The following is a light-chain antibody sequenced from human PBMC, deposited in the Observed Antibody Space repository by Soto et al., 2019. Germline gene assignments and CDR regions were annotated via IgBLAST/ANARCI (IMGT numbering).Light chain of an antibody. Sequence: EIVMTQSPATLSVSPGERATLSCRASQAVRSNIAWYQQKPGQAPRLVIYGSSTRATGFPARFSGSGSGTEFPLTIRSLQSEDFEHYYCQRYKDWPLTFGQGTRVEIK. CDR1: QAVRSN. V-gene: IGKV3-15*01. CDR2: GSS. J-gene: IGKJ1*01. CDR3: QRYKDWPLT.